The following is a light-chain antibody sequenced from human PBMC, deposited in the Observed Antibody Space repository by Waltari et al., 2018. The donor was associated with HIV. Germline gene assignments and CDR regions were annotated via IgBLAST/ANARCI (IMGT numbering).Light chain of an antibody. CDR3: AVWEDSLDGQPV. CDR2: SDD. J-gene: IGLJ7*01. CDR1: RSNIGTNT. Sequence: QSVLTQPASASGNPGQRVTISCSGSRSNIGTNTVSWYQQLPATPPKLLIFSDDQRPSGAPDRFSGSKSGTSASLAISGLQLEDEAVYCCAVWEDSLDGQPVFGGGTLLTV. V-gene: IGLV1-44*01.